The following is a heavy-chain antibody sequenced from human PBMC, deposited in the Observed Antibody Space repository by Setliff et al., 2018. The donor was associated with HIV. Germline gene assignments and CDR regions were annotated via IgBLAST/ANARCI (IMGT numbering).Heavy chain of an antibody. J-gene: IGHJ3*02. V-gene: IGHV4-4*02. CDR2: IYHSGST. CDR3: ARGVYYDSSGLDAFDI. D-gene: IGHD3-22*01. CDR1: GGSISSSNW. Sequence: SEILSLTCAVSGGSISSSNWWSWVRQPPGKGLEWIGEIYHSGSTNYNSSLKSRVTISVDKSKNQFSLKLSSVTAADTAVYYCARGVYYDSSGLDAFDIWGQGTMVTVSS.